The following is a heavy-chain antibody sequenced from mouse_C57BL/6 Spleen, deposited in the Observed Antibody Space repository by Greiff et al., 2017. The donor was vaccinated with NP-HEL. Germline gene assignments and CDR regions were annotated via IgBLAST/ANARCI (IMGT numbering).Heavy chain of an antibody. CDR3: ARSLYGNYLDY. Sequence: VQLQQSGAELVRPGTSVKVSCKASGYAFTNYLIEWVKQRPGQGLEWIGVINPGSGGTNYNEKFKGKATLTADKSSSTAYMQLSSLTSEDSAVYFCARSLYGNYLDYWGQGTTRTVSS. CDR2: INPGSGGT. V-gene: IGHV1-54*01. D-gene: IGHD2-1*01. CDR1: GYAFTNYL. J-gene: IGHJ2*01.